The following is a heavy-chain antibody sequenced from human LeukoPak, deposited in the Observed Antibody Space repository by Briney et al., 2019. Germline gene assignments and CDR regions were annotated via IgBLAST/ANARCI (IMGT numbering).Heavy chain of an antibody. CDR3: AREASIAEVFDY. CDR2: IRYDGSNK. D-gene: IGHD6-6*01. J-gene: IGHJ4*02. Sequence: GGSLRLSCAASGFTFSSYGMHWVRQAPGKGLEWVAFIRYDGSNKYYADSVKGRFTISRDNSKNTLHLQMNSLRAEDTAVYYCAREASIAEVFDYWGQGTLVTVSS. V-gene: IGHV3-30*02. CDR1: GFTFSSYG.